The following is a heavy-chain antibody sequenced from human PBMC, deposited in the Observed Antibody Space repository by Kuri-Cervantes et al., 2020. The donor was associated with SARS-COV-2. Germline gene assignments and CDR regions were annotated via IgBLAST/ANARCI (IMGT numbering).Heavy chain of an antibody. D-gene: IGHD3-16*01. J-gene: IGHJ4*02. CDR3: ARDLGVGLSAPYDY. Sequence: GESLKISCAASGFTFSDYYMSWVRQAPGKGLEWVANIKQDGSEKYYVDSVKGRFTISRDNAKNSLYLQMNSLRAEDTAVYYCARDLGVGLSAPYDYWGQGTLVTVSS. V-gene: IGHV3-7*01. CDR1: GFTFSDYY. CDR2: IKQDGSEK.